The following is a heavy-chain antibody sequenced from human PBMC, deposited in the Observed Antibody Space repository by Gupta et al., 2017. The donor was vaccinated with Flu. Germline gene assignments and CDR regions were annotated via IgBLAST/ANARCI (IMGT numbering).Heavy chain of an antibody. CDR2: ISYDGSNK. Sequence: QVQLVESGGGVVQPGRSLRLSCAASGFTFSSYAMHWVRQAPGKGLEWVAVISYDGSNKYYADSVKGRFTISRDNSKNTLYLQMNSLRAEDTAVYYCARDEYRGPWGQGTLVTVSS. D-gene: IGHD3-10*01. V-gene: IGHV3-30-3*01. J-gene: IGHJ5*02. CDR1: GFTFSSYA. CDR3: ARDEYRGP.